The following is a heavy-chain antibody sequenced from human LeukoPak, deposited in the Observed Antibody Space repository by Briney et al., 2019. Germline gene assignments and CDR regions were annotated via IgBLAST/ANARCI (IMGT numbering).Heavy chain of an antibody. V-gene: IGHV1-69*13. CDR3: ARGDYDFWSGYGKFDP. Sequence: SVKVSCKASGGTFSSYAISWVRQAPGQGLEWMGGIIPIFGTANYAQKFQGRVTITADESTSTAYMELSSLRSEDTAVYYCARGDYDFWSGYGKFDPWGQGTLVTVSS. D-gene: IGHD3-3*01. CDR1: GGTFSSYA. CDR2: IIPIFGTA. J-gene: IGHJ5*02.